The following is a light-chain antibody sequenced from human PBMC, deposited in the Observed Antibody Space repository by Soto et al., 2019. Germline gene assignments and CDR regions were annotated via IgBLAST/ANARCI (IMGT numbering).Light chain of an antibody. J-gene: IGKJ1*01. CDR2: LGS. CDR3: MQALQSPPT. CDR1: QSLLHSNGYDS. Sequence: EIMMTQSPLSLPVTPREPASISCRSSQSLLHSNGYDSLDWYLQKPGQSPQLLIYLGSNRASGVPARFSGSGSGTDFTLKISRVEADDVGVYYCMQALQSPPTFGHGTKVEIK. V-gene: IGKV2-28*01.